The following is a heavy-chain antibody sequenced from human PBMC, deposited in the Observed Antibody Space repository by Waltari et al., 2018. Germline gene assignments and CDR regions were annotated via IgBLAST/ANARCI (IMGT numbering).Heavy chain of an antibody. D-gene: IGHD3-10*01. J-gene: IGHJ6*02. V-gene: IGHV3-53*01. Sequence: EVQLVESGGGLIQPGGSLRLSCSASGFTVSSNYMSWVRQAPGKGLEWVSVIYSGGRTDYADSVKGRFTISRDNSKNTLYLKMNSLRAEDTAVYYCARERREMTSGGMDVWGQGTTVTVSS. CDR2: IYSGGRT. CDR1: GFTVSSNY. CDR3: ARERREMTSGGMDV.